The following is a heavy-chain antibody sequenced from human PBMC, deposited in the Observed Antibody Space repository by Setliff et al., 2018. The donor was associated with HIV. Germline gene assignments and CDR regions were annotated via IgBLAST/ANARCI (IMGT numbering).Heavy chain of an antibody. J-gene: IGHJ4*02. CDR1: GGSISSGDYY. CDR3: ARGTLHYDYVWGTPFPFDY. V-gene: IGHV4-61*08. Sequence: SETLSLTCTVSGGSISSGDYYWSWIRQPPGKGLEWIGYIYYSGSTNYNPSLKSRVTISVVTSKNQFSLKLSSVTAADTAVYYCARGTLHYDYVWGTPFPFDYWGQGTLVTVSS. D-gene: IGHD3-16*01. CDR2: IYYSGST.